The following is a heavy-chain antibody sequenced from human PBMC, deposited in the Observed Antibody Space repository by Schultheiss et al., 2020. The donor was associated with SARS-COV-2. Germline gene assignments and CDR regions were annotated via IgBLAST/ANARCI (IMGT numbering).Heavy chain of an antibody. V-gene: IGHV4-30-4*01. CDR2: IYYSGRT. Sequence: SQTLSLTCTVSGGSISSGDYYWSWIRQPPGKGLEWIGYIYYSGRTYDNPSLKSRVTISVDTSKNQFSLKLSSVTAADTAVYYCALMGNDIRQMQDDYWGQGTLVTVSS. D-gene: IGHD2-8*01. CDR1: GGSISSGDYY. J-gene: IGHJ4*02. CDR3: ALMGNDIRQMQDDY.